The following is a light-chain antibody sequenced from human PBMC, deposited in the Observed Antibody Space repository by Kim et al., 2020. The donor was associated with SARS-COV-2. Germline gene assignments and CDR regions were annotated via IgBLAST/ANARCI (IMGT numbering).Light chain of an antibody. V-gene: IGLV2-14*04. CDR3: SSYTTSSTLV. J-gene: IGLJ2*01. CDR1: SSDVGGYDY. CDR2: DVS. Sequence: GKSITISCTGTSSDVGGYDYVSWYKQHPGKAPKLMIYDVSKRPSGVSKRFSSSKSGNTASLTISGLQADDEADYYCSSYTTSSTLVFGGGTKVTVL.